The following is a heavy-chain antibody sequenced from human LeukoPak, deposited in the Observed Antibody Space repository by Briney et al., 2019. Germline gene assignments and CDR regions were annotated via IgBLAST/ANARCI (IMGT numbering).Heavy chain of an antibody. Sequence: GGSLRLSCRTSGFTFSSSGMHWVRQAPGKGLEWVSAISGSGGSTYYADSVKGRFTISRDNSKNTLYLQMNSLRAEDTAVYYCAKDLRSRSSWYLDIWGQGTMVTVSS. D-gene: IGHD6-13*01. J-gene: IGHJ3*02. CDR3: AKDLRSRSSWYLDI. CDR2: ISGSGGST. V-gene: IGHV3-23*01. CDR1: GFTFSSSG.